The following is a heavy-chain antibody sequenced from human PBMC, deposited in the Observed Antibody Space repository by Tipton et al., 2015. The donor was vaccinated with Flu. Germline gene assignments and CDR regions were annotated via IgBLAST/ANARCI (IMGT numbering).Heavy chain of an antibody. CDR2: INHSGST. CDR3: ARGRRNRNTYYYDSCGYAFDI. CDR1: GGSFSGYY. J-gene: IGHJ3*02. Sequence: GLVKPSETLSLTCAVYGGSFSGYYWSWIRQPPGKGLEWIGEINHSGSTNYNPSLKSRVTISVDTSKNQFSLKLSSVTAADTAVYYCARGRRNRNTYYYDSCGYAFDIWGQGTMVTVSS. V-gene: IGHV4-34*01. D-gene: IGHD3-22*01.